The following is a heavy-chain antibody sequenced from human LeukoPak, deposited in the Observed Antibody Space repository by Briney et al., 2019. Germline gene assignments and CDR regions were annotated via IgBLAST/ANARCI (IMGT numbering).Heavy chain of an antibody. D-gene: IGHD6-6*01. J-gene: IGHJ4*02. V-gene: IGHV1-18*01. Sequence: ASVKVSCKASGGTFSSYAISWVRQAPGQGLEWMGWISAYNGNTNYAQKLQGRVTMTTDTSTSTAYMELRSLRSDDTAVYYCASGDSSSLDYWGQGTLVTVSS. CDR3: ASGDSSSLDY. CDR2: ISAYNGNT. CDR1: GGTFSSYA.